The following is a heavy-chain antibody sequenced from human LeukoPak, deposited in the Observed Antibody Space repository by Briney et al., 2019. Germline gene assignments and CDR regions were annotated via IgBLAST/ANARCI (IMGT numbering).Heavy chain of an antibody. CDR2: ISYDGSNK. J-gene: IGHJ4*02. CDR1: GFTFSSYA. V-gene: IGHV3-30-3*01. D-gene: IGHD6-13*01. CDR3: ARVSSADPYSSSWYYFDY. Sequence: QTGGSLRLSCAASGFTFSSYAMHWVRQAPGKGLEWVAVISYDGSNKYYADSVKGRFTISRDNSKNTLYLQMNSLRAEDTAVYYCARVSSADPYSSSWYYFDYWGQGTLVTVSS.